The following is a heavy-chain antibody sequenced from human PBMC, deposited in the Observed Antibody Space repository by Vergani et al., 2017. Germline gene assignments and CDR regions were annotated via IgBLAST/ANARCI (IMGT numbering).Heavy chain of an antibody. D-gene: IGHD1-14*01. CDR2: INTATGKS. Sequence: QVQLVQSGSELKKPGASVKISCKASGYIFTQSVMNWVRQAPGQGPEWMGWINTATGKSTSAQDLTGRFVFSLDTSVNTAYLQISSLKSEGTAIYYCATTNHWRVCDSWGQGTRVTVST. CDR3: ATTNHWRVCDS. CDR1: GYIFTQSV. V-gene: IGHV7-4-1*02. J-gene: IGHJ5*02.